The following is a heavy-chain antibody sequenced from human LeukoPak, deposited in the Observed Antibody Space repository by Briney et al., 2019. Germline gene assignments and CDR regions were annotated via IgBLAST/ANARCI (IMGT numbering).Heavy chain of an antibody. CDR3: ARGARVVTLDY. J-gene: IGHJ4*02. CDR1: GDSISSHY. Sequence: SETLSLTCTISGDSISSHYWSWIRQPPGKGLEWIGYIYYSGSTTYNPSLKSRVTMSVDTSKNQFSLKLSSVTAADTAVYYCARGARVVTLDYWGQGTLVTVSS. CDR2: IYYSGST. D-gene: IGHD3-16*01. V-gene: IGHV4-59*11.